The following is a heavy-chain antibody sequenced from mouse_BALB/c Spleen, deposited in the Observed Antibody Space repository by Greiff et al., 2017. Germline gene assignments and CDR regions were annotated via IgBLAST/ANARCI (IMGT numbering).Heavy chain of an antibody. V-gene: IGHV5-6-5*01. CDR3: ARGDYYGSNYFDY. D-gene: IGHD1-1*01. CDR1: GFTFSSYA. Sequence: EVMLVESGGGLVKPGGSLKLSCAASGFTFSSYAMSWVRQTPEKRLEWVASISSGGSTYYPDSVKGRFTISRDNARNILYLQMSSLRSEDTAMYYCARGDYYGSNYFDYWGQGTTLTVSS. CDR2: ISSGGST. J-gene: IGHJ2*01.